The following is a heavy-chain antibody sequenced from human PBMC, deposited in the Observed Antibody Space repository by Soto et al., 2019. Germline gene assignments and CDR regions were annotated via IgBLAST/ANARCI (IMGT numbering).Heavy chain of an antibody. CDR2: ISSSSSTI. Sequence: EVQLVESGGGLVQPGGSLRLSCAASGFTFSSYSMNWVRQAPGKGLEWVSYISSSSSTIYYADSVKGRFTISRDNAKNSLYLQMNSLRTEDTVVYYCARDRTILNAFDIWGQGTMVTVSS. J-gene: IGHJ3*02. CDR3: ARDRTILNAFDI. D-gene: IGHD3-3*01. CDR1: GFTFSSYS. V-gene: IGHV3-48*01.